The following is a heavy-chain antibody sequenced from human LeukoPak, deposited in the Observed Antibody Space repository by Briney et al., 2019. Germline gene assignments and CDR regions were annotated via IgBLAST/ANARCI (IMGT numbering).Heavy chain of an antibody. Sequence: PEGSLRLSCVASGFTFSSYWMSWVRQAPGKGLEWVAIIKTDGSEKYYVDSVKGRFTISRDNARNSLYLQMNSLRGEDTAVYYCAREGTLRAHWDPFDYWGQGTLVTVSS. J-gene: IGHJ4*02. CDR1: GFTFSSYW. V-gene: IGHV3-7*01. D-gene: IGHD7-27*01. CDR2: IKTDGSEK. CDR3: AREGTLRAHWDPFDY.